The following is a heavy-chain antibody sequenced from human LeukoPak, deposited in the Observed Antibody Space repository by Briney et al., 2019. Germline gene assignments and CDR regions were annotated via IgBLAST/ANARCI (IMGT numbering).Heavy chain of an antibody. V-gene: IGHV3-11*06. D-gene: IGHD6-6*01. Sequence: GGSLRLSCAASGFTFSDYYMSWVRQAPGKGLEWVSYISSSGSYTKYADSLKGRFTISRDNAENTLYLQMNSLRAEDTAVYYCARDLGSSDPPDYWGQGALVTVSS. J-gene: IGHJ4*02. CDR3: ARDLGSSDPPDY. CDR2: ISSSGSYT. CDR1: GFTFSDYY.